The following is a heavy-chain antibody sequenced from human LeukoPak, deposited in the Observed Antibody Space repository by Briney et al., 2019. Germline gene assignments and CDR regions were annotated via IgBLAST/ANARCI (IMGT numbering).Heavy chain of an antibody. CDR2: IKQDGSEK. V-gene: IGHV3-7*03. D-gene: IGHD6-19*01. CDR3: AKDAGGGWYESYFDY. Sequence: PGGSLRLSCAASGFTFSSYWMSWVRQAPGKGLEWVANIKQDGSEKYYVDSVKGRFTISRDNAKNSLYLQMNSLRTEDTALYYCAKDAGGGWYESYFDYWGQGTLVTVSS. J-gene: IGHJ4*02. CDR1: GFTFSSYW.